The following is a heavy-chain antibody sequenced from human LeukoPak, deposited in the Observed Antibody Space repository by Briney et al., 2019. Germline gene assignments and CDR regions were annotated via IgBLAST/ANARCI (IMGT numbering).Heavy chain of an antibody. V-gene: IGHV1-18*01. CDR2: ISAYNGNT. CDR1: VYTFTSYG. Sequence: ASVKVSCMASVYTFTSYGISWVRQAPGQGLEWMGWISAYNGNTNYAQRLQGRVTMTTDTSTSTAYMELSSLRSEDTAVYYCVTQSYDILTGYDNYFDYWGQGTLVTVSS. D-gene: IGHD3-9*01. J-gene: IGHJ4*02. CDR3: VTQSYDILTGYDNYFDY.